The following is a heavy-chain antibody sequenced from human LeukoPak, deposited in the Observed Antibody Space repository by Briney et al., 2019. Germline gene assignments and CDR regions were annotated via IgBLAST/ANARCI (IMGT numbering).Heavy chain of an antibody. CDR1: GGTFSSYA. Sequence: SVKVSCKASGGTFSSYAISWFRQAPGQGLEWMGGIIPIFGTANYAQKFQGRVTITADESTSTAYMELSSLRSEHTAVYYCARPSGGDFWSGYYNYWGQGTLVTVSS. V-gene: IGHV1-69*01. CDR3: ARPSGGDFWSGYYNY. CDR2: IIPIFGTA. D-gene: IGHD3-3*01. J-gene: IGHJ4*02.